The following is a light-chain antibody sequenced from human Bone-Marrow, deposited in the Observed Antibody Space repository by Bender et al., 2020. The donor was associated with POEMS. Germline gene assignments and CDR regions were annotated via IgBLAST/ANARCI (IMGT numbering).Light chain of an antibody. CDR2: NVS. Sequence: QSGLTQPASVSGSPGQSITISCTGSSSDIGDYEYVVWYQQYPGKAPRLIIYNVSNRPSAVSHRFSGSKSGATAFLTISGLQADDEAEYYCSSFASTNTVLFGGGTHLTVL. J-gene: IGLJ2*01. V-gene: IGLV2-14*03. CDR3: SSFASTNTVL. CDR1: SSDIGDYEY.